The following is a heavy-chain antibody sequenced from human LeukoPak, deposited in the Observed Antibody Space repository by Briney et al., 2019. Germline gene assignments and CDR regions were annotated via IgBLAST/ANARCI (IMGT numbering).Heavy chain of an antibody. Sequence: GGSLRLSCAASGFTFSRFWMSWVRQAPGKGLEWVANIKQDESEIYYVESVKGRFTISRDNAKNTVSLQMSSLRAEDTAVYYCARDYSGWSLDPWGQGTLVTVSS. CDR1: GFTFSRFW. J-gene: IGHJ5*02. CDR3: ARDYSGWSLDP. V-gene: IGHV3-7*01. CDR2: IKQDESEI. D-gene: IGHD5-12*01.